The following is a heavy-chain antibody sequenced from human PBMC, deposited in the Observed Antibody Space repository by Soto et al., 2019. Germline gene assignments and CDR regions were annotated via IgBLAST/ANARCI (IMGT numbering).Heavy chain of an antibody. CDR3: ARDRNGMDV. V-gene: IGHV1-69*08. CDR1: GGTFSSYT. J-gene: IGHJ6*02. CDR2: IIPILGIA. Sequence: QVQLVQSGAEVKKPGSSVQVSCKASGGTFSSYTISWVRQAPGQGLEWMGRIIPILGIANYAQKFQGRVTIIADKATSTAYTELSSLRSEDTAVYYCARDRNGMDVWGQGTTVTVFS.